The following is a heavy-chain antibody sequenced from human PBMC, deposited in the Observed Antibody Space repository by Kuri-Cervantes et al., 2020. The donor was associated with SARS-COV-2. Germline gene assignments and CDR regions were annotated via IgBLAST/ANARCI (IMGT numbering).Heavy chain of an antibody. CDR2: INHSGST. J-gene: IGHJ5*02. CDR1: GGSFSGYY. Sequence: ESLKSSCAVCGGSFSGYYWSWIRQPPGKGLEWIGEINHSGSTNYNPSLRSRVTISVDTSKNQFSLKLSSVTAADTAVYYCARASEEHMIVVVITTGGWFDPWGQGTLVTVSS. D-gene: IGHD3-22*01. V-gene: IGHV4-34*01. CDR3: ARASEEHMIVVVITTGGWFDP.